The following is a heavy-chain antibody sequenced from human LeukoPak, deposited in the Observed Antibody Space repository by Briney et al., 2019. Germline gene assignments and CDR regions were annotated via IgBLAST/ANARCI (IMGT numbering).Heavy chain of an antibody. CDR1: GFTFSSYS. CDR3: ARFLSGRNIVGATTGAFDI. V-gene: IGHV3-21*01. D-gene: IGHD1-26*01. CDR2: ISSSSSYI. J-gene: IGHJ3*02. Sequence: GGSLRLSCAASGFTFSSYSMNWVRQAPGKELEWVSSISSSSSYIYYADSVKGRFTISRDNAKNSLYLQMNSLRAEDTAVYYCARFLSGRNIVGATTGAFDIWGQGTMVTVSS.